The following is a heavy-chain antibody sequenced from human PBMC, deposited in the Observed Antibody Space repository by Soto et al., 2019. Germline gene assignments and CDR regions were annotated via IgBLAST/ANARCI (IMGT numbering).Heavy chain of an antibody. V-gene: IGHV3-30*18. D-gene: IGHD3-10*01. CDR3: AKPKYGSGNFGRNPGDN. CDR1: GITFSSYG. J-gene: IGHJ4*02. CDR2: ISYDGINK. Sequence: QVQLVESGGGVVQPGTSLRLSCVASGITFSSYGFHWVRQAPGKGLEWVAVISYDGINKYYADSVKGRFIISRDNSKNTVYLQMNSLRTEDTAVYYCAKPKYGSGNFGRNPGDNWGQGTLVTVSS.